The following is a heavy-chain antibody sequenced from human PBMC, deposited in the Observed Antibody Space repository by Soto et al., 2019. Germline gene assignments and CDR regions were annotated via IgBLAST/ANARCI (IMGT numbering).Heavy chain of an antibody. Sequence: QLHLVQSGAVVKKPGASVTVSCSASGYPVTAYYMHWVRQAPGRGIEWMGGVNPATGAAKYTQTFQGRVTMTRDTPTSTGFMELRGLTSEDPAVFSCARGGGVGVAGSAAFDMWGQGTLVTVSS. J-gene: IGHJ3*02. CDR3: ARGGGVGVAGSAAFDM. CDR1: GYPVTAYY. D-gene: IGHD3-3*01. V-gene: IGHV1-2*02. CDR2: VNPATGAA.